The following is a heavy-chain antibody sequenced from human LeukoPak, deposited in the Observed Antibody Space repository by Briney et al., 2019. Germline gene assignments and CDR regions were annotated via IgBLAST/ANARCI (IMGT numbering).Heavy chain of an antibody. CDR2: ISSSSTYI. CDR3: ARREDYYDSSGYYYVGYFDY. D-gene: IGHD3-22*01. V-gene: IGHV3-21*01. J-gene: IGHJ4*02. CDR1: GFTFSSYS. Sequence: PGGSLRLSCAASGFTFSSYSMNWVRQAPGKGLEWVSSISSSSTYIYYADSVKGRFTISRDNAKNSLYLQMNSLRAEDTAVYYCARREDYYDSSGYYYVGYFDYWGQGTLVTVSS.